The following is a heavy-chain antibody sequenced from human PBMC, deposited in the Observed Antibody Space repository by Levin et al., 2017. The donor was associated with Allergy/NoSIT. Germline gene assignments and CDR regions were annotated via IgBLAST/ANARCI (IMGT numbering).Heavy chain of an antibody. J-gene: IGHJ4*02. Sequence: GESLKISCTASGFTFTRYAMAWVRQAPGKGLEWVSLISGSLGNTYHADSVKGRFTISRDNPKNMLYLQMSSLRDEDTAVDYCAKDCGWDCRGSQSYYFDDWGQGTLVTVSS. CDR3: AKDCGWDCRGSQSYYFDD. CDR1: GFTFTRYA. V-gene: IGHV3-23*01. CDR2: ISGSLGNT. D-gene: IGHD2-15*01.